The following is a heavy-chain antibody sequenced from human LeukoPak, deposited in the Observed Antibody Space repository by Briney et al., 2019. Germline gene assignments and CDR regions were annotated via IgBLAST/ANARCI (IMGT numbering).Heavy chain of an antibody. CDR2: MNPNSGNT. CDR3: ARGYGLLYYYDSSGDAFDI. CDR1: GYTFTSYD. V-gene: IGHV1-8*03. Sequence: GASVKVSCKASGYTFTSYDINWVRQATGQGLEWMGWMNPNSGNTGYAQKFQGRVTITRNTSISTAYMELSSLRSEDTAVYYCARGYGLLYYYDSSGDAFDIWGQGTMVTVSS. J-gene: IGHJ3*02. D-gene: IGHD3-22*01.